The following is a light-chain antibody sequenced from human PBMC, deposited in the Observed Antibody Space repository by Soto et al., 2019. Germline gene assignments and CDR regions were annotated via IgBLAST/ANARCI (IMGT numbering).Light chain of an antibody. J-gene: IGKJ1*01. CDR1: QSVSNNY. CDR2: GAS. V-gene: IGKV3-20*01. CDR3: QQYGSSPRT. Sequence: EIVLPQSPGTLSLSPGERATLSCRASQSVSNNYLAWYQQKPGQAPRLLIYGASNRATGIPDRFSGSGSGTDFTLTISRLEPEDFAVYYCQQYGSSPRTCGQGTKVDIK.